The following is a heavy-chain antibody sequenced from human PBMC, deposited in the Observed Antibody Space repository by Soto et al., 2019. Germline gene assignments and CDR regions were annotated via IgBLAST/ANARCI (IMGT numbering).Heavy chain of an antibody. CDR3: ARQTDSYYTFDAFDI. J-gene: IGHJ3*02. CDR1: GGSISSGSYY. Sequence: SEALSLTCTVSGGSISSGSYYWDWIRQTPGKGLEWIGNIYYSGSTHYNPSLESRVTISLDTSKNQFSLNLSSVSAADTAVYYCARQTDSYYTFDAFDIWGQGTLVT. D-gene: IGHD3-22*01. V-gene: IGHV4-39*01. CDR2: IYYSGST.